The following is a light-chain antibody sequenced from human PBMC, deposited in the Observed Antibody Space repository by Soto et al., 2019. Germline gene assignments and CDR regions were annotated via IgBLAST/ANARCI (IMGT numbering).Light chain of an antibody. V-gene: IGKV3-20*01. CDR2: RTS. CDR1: QSVRSSY. Sequence: EIVLTQSPGPLSLSPGERATLSCRASQSVRSSYLAWYQQKPGQAPRLLIYRTSNRATGIPDRFSGSGSGTDFTLTISRLEPEDFAVYYCQQYGSSETFGQGTKVDIK. J-gene: IGKJ1*01. CDR3: QQYGSSET.